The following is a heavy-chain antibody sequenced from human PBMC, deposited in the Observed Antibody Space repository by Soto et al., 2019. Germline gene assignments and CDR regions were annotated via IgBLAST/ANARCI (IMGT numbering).Heavy chain of an antibody. CDR2: IIPLFRTP. D-gene: IGHD4-4*01. CDR3: ARDNDRLQLGGNYYYVLDV. J-gene: IGHJ6*01. Sequence: QVQLVQSGAEMKEPGSSVKVSCKTSGGTFSSSAISWLRQAPGQGLEWMGGIIPLFRTPDYAQKFQGRVTIAADECTRTAYMELSSLRSEDTAVYYCARDNDRLQLGGNYYYVLDVWGQGTTITVSS. V-gene: IGHV1-69*12. CDR1: GGTFSSSA.